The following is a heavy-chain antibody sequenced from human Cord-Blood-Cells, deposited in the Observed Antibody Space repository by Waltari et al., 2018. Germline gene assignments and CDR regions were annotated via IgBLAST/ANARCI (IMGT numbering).Heavy chain of an antibody. CDR2: ISSSSSYI. V-gene: IGHV3-21*01. J-gene: IGHJ6*02. D-gene: IGHD5-12*01. CDR3: ARDIVDIVATLSYFYYYGMDV. CDR1: GFTFSSYS. Sequence: EVQLVESGGGLVKPGGSLRLSCAASGFTFSSYSMNWVRQAPGKGLEWVSSISSSSSYIYYADSVKGRFTISRDNAKNSLYLQMNSRRAEDTAVYYCARDIVDIVATLSYFYYYGMDVWGQGTTVTVSS.